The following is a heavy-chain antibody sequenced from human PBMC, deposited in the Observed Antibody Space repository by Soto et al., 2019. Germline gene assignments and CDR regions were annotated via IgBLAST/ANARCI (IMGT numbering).Heavy chain of an antibody. CDR3: AHTVGGYYDAFDI. J-gene: IGHJ3*02. V-gene: IGHV2-5*02. CDR1: GFSLSTSGVG. D-gene: IGHD3-10*01. Sequence: QITLKESGPTLVKPTQTLTLTSTFSGFSLSTSGVGVGWIRQPPGKALEGRALIFLDEDKRYSPSLKSRLTLTKDTSKNHVVLKTTIMDPVDAVTYDSAHTVGGYYDAFDIWGQGKKVNVSS. CDR2: IFLDEDK.